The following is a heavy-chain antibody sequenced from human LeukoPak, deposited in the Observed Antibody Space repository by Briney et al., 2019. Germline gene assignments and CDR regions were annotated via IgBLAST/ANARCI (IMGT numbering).Heavy chain of an antibody. V-gene: IGHV3-7*03. CDR2: IKQDGSEK. CDR1: GFPFSSYW. CDR3: AKVPSGSRDY. J-gene: IGHJ4*02. D-gene: IGHD1-26*01. Sequence: GSLRLSCAASGFPFSSYWMSWVRQAPGKGLEWVANIKQDGSEKYYVDSVKGRFTISRDNSKNTLYLQMNSLRAEDTAVYYCAKVPSGSRDYWGQGTLVTVSS.